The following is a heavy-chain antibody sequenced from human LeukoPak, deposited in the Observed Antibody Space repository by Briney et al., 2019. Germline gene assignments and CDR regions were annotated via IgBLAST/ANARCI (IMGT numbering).Heavy chain of an antibody. J-gene: IGHJ4*02. Sequence: GGSLRLSCAASGFTFSSYAMSWVRQAPGKGLEWVSAISGSGGSTYYADSVKGRFTISRDNSKNTLYLQMNSLRAEDTAVYYCAKDGGTTVTTEMYFDYWGQGTLVTVSS. CDR1: GFTFSSYA. V-gene: IGHV3-23*01. CDR2: ISGSGGST. CDR3: AKDGGTTVTTEMYFDY. D-gene: IGHD4-11*01.